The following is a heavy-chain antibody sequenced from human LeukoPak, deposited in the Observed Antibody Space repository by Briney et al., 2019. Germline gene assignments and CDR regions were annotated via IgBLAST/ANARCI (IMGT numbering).Heavy chain of an antibody. J-gene: IGHJ4*02. V-gene: IGHV1-2*06. Sequence: ASVTGSCKASGYTFTGYYMHWVRQAPGQGLEWMGRINPNSGGTNYAQKFQGRVTMTRDTSISTAYMELSRLRSDDTAVYYCAACGYSYGCPDYWGQGTLVTVSS. CDR1: GYTFTGYY. CDR2: INPNSGGT. CDR3: AACGYSYGCPDY. D-gene: IGHD5-18*01.